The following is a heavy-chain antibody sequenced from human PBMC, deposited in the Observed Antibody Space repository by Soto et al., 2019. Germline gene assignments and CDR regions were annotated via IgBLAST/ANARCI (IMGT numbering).Heavy chain of an antibody. Sequence: SLRLSCAASGFTFSTQAMHWVRQAPGEGLEWVAVISYDGSKIYYADSVKGRFTISRDNSKNTLYLQMNSLRAEDTAVYYCARDLRKFYYFDAWGQGTLVTVSS. D-gene: IGHD4-17*01. CDR2: ISYDGSKI. J-gene: IGHJ4*02. V-gene: IGHV3-30-3*01. CDR3: ARDLRKFYYFDA. CDR1: GFTFSTQA.